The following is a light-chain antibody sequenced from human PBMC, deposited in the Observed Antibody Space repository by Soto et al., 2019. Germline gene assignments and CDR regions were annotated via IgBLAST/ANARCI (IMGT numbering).Light chain of an antibody. CDR2: AAS. V-gene: IGKV1-9*01. J-gene: IGKJ5*01. Sequence: DIQVTQSPSSLSASVGDRVTITCRASQSISSYLNWYQQKPGKAPKLLIYAASSLQSGVPSRFSGSGAGTEFTLTFSSLQPEDFATYYCQQFNSYPLTFGQGTRLEIK. CDR3: QQFNSYPLT. CDR1: QSISSY.